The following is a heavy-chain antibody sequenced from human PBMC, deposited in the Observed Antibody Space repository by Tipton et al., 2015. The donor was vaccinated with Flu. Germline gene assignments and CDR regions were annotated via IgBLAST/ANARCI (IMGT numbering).Heavy chain of an antibody. V-gene: IGHV3-7*04. CDR3: AGGQDQGGY. CDR2: INQDGTRK. D-gene: IGHD2-2*01. J-gene: IGHJ4*02. CDR1: GFPFSDVW. Sequence: SLRLSCVASGFPFSDVWMSWVRQAPGGGLEWLANINQDGTRKNYVDSVRGRFTISRDNTKNSLFLQLNSLRFEDTAVYFCAGGQDQGGYWGQGTLVTVST.